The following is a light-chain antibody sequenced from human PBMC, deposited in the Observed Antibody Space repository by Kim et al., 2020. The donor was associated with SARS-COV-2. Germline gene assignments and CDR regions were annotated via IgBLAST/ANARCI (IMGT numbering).Light chain of an antibody. CDR1: SSLVGDYNY. Sequence: GQSITIPCTGTSSLVGDYNYVSWYQQHPDKAPKLIIYDVSDRPSGVSTHFSGSKSGNTASLTISGLQAADEADYYCTSYTGADTVVFGGGTKLTVL. J-gene: IGLJ2*01. CDR3: TSYTGADTVV. CDR2: DVS. V-gene: IGLV2-14*03.